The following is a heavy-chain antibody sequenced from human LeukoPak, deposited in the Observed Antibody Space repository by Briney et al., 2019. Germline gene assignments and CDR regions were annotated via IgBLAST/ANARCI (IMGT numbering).Heavy chain of an antibody. J-gene: IGHJ4*02. D-gene: IGHD3-16*01. CDR1: GFTFRSCE. CDR2: ISGSGSSV. Sequence: GGSLRLSCAASGFTFRSCEMNWVRQAPGKGLEWLSYISGSGSSVYYADSVKGRFTVSRDNAKNSLYLEMNSLRAEDTAVYYCARDWGKGDYWGQGTLVTVSS. CDR3: ARDWGKGDY. V-gene: IGHV3-48*03.